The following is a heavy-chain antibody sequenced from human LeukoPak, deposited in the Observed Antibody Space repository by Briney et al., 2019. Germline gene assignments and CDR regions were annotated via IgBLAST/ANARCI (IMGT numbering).Heavy chain of an antibody. J-gene: IGHJ5*02. CDR2: INPSGGST. D-gene: IGHD6-19*01. V-gene: IGHV1-46*01. Sequence: ASVKVSCKASGYTFISYYMHWVRQAPGQGLEWMGIINPSGGSTSYAQKFQGRVTMTRDMSTSTAYMELSRLRSDDTAVYYCAREVFELWLDTNWFDPWGQGTLVTVSS. CDR1: GYTFISYY. CDR3: AREVFELWLDTNWFDP.